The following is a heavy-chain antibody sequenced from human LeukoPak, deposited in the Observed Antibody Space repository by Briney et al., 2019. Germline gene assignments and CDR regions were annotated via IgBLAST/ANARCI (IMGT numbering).Heavy chain of an antibody. J-gene: IGHJ6*03. CDR3: ARTVSRSVYYYYYYMDV. CDR2: IKQDGSEK. Sequence: GGSLTLSCEASGFTFSSYCMSWVRQAPGKGLEWVANIKQDGSEKYYADSVKGRFTISRDNAKNSLYLQMNSMRAEDTAVYYCARTVSRSVYYYYYYMDVWGKGTTVTVSS. D-gene: IGHD4-17*01. V-gene: IGHV3-7*01. CDR1: GFTFSSYC.